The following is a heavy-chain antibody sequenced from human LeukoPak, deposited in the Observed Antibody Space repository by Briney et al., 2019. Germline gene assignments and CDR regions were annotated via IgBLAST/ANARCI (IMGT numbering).Heavy chain of an antibody. V-gene: IGHV5-51*01. J-gene: IGHJ4*02. CDR1: GYSFTNYW. CDR2: IYPGDSDT. Sequence: GESLKISCKGSGYSFTNYWIGWVRQMPGKGLEWMGIIYPGDSDTRYSPSFQGQVTISADKSISTAYLQWSSLKASDTAMYYCARPPDSSALPEGYWGQGTLVTVSS. D-gene: IGHD3-22*01. CDR3: ARPPDSSALPEGY.